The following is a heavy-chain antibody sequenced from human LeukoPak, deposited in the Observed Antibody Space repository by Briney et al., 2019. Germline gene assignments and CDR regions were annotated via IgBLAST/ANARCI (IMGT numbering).Heavy chain of an antibody. CDR1: GYTFTSYD. Sequence: ASVKVSCKASGYTFTSYDINWVRPATGQGLEWMGWMNPNSGYSGYAQKFQGRVTVTWNTSISTAYMELSSLRSEDTAVYYCARGQGGHWGQGTLVTVSS. CDR3: ARGQGGH. D-gene: IGHD3-16*01. V-gene: IGHV1-8*03. J-gene: IGHJ1*01. CDR2: MNPNSGYS.